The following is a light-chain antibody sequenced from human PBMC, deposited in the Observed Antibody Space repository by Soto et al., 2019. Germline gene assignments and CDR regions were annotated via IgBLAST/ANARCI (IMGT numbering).Light chain of an antibody. CDR2: AAS. Sequence: DIRMSQSPPSLAASVGDRVTITCRASQSIDRFLNWYQQKPGKAPKLLIFAASSLQDGVPSRFSGSGSGTDFALTITSLHPEDLATYYCQQTHGTPYNFGQGTKLQLK. CDR1: QSIDRF. V-gene: IGKV1-39*01. J-gene: IGKJ2*01. CDR3: QQTHGTPYN.